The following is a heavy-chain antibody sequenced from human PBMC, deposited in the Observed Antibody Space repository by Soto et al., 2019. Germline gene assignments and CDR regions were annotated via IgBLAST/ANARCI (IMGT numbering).Heavy chain of an antibody. CDR1: GGSIGIYY. CDR2: VHHSGTT. J-gene: IGHJ4*02. D-gene: IGHD3-10*01. V-gene: IGHV4-59*01. Sequence: SETLSLTCTVSGGSIGIYYWNWIRQSPGKGLEWIGYVHHSGTTSYNPSLEGRATISLDTSKNQFSLRLSSVTAADTAVYYCARRWSGTDYWGRGTLVTVSS. CDR3: ARRWSGTDY.